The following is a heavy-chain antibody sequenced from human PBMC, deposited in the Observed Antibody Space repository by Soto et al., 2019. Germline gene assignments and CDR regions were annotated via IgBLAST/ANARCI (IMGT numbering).Heavy chain of an antibody. CDR1: GGSISSAY. Sequence: QVRLQESGPGLVKPSETLSLTCTVSGGSISSAYWSWIRQPPGKGLEWIGYMYKTGSTVYKPSLKSRVTISVDTSKNQFYLKVNSVTAADTAVYYCARDLWGYCGTDCYPLDVWGQGTTVTVSS. V-gene: IGHV4-59*01. CDR2: MYKTGST. D-gene: IGHD2-21*02. J-gene: IGHJ6*02. CDR3: ARDLWGYCGTDCYPLDV.